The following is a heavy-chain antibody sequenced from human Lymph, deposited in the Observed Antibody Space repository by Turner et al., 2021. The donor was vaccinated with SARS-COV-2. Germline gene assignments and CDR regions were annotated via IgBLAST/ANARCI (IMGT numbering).Heavy chain of an antibody. J-gene: IGHJ5*02. Sequence: QVQLGQSGAAVKKPGASVKVSCKASGYTFTSYDINWVRQATGQGLEWMGWMNPNSGNTGYAQKCQGRVTMTRNTSISTAYMELSSLRSEDTAVYYCARGAQLTVWFDPWGQGTLVTVSS. V-gene: IGHV1-8*01. D-gene: IGHD3-9*01. CDR2: MNPNSGNT. CDR1: GYTFTSYD. CDR3: ARGAQLTVWFDP.